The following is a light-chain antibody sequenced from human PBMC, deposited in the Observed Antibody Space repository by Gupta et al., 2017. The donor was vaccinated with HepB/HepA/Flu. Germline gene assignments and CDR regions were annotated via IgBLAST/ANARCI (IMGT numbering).Light chain of an antibody. CDR2: GND. Sequence: QSVLTQPPSASGTPGQRVTISCSGGSSNIGSNNVNWFRQFPGTAPRPLIHGNDQRPSGVPDRFSGSRSGTSASLAISGLQAEDEADYYCSSGDDSLNGHVFGTGTKVTVL. V-gene: IGLV1-44*01. J-gene: IGLJ1*01. CDR1: SSNIGSNN. CDR3: SSGDDSLNGHV.